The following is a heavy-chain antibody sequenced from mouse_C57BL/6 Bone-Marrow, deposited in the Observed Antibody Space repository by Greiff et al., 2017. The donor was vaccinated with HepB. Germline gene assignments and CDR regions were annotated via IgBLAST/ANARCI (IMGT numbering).Heavy chain of an antibody. V-gene: IGHV14-3*01. CDR2: IDPANGNT. J-gene: IGHJ4*01. CDR1: GFNIQTTY. Sequence: VQLQESVAELVRPGASVKLSCTASGFNIQTTYMHWVKQRPEQGLEWIGRIDPANGNTKYAPKFQGKATITADTSSNTAYLQLSSLTSEDTAIYYGYRWFSNRPYYAMGYWGEGASVTVSA. D-gene: IGHD2-5*01. CDR3: YRWFSNRPYYAMGY.